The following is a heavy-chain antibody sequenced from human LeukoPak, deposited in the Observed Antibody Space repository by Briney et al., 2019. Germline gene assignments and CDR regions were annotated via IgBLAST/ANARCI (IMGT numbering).Heavy chain of an antibody. CDR3: ARGYYYYMDV. V-gene: IGHV3-74*01. CDR1: GFAFSTYW. Sequence: GGSLRLSCAASGFAFSTYWMHWVRQAPGKGLVWVSRINTDGSATTYADSVKGRFTISRDNAKNTLYLQMNSLRAEDTAVYYCARGYYYYMDVWVKGTTVTVSS. CDR2: INTDGSAT. J-gene: IGHJ6*03.